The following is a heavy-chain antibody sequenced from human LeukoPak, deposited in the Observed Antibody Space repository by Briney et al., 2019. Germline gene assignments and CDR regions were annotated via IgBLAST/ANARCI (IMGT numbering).Heavy chain of an antibody. V-gene: IGHV1-2*02. Sequence: ASLKVSCKASGYTFTGYYMHWVRQAPGQGLEWMVWINPNSGGTNYAQKFQGRVTMTRDTSISTAYMELSRLRSDDTAVYYCARAQTSQYYDFWSGYPIDYWGQGTLVTVSS. CDR1: GYTFTGYY. CDR3: ARAQTSQYYDFWSGYPIDY. J-gene: IGHJ4*02. CDR2: INPNSGGT. D-gene: IGHD3-3*01.